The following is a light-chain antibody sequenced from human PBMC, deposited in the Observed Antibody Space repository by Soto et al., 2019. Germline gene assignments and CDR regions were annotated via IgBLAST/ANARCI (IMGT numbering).Light chain of an antibody. J-gene: IGKJ4*02. CDR2: RAS. V-gene: IGKV3-15*01. CDR1: QNIYSN. CDR3: LQYHNLWA. Sequence: IVMTQSPATLSVSPGERATLSCTASQNIYSNIAWYQQRPGQAPRLLIYRASTRAPGVPARFSGSGSGTEFTLTISSLQSEDFAVYSCLQYHNLWAFGRGTQVEIK.